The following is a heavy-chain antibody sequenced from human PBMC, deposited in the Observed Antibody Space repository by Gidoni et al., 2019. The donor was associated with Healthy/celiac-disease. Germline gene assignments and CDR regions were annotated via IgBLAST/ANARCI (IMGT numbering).Heavy chain of an antibody. V-gene: IGHV1-69*01. CDR3: ARGPILGATGGWFDP. Sequence: QGLEWMGGIIPIFGTANYAQKFQGRVTITADESTSTAYMELSSLRSEDTAVYYCARGPILGATGGWFDPWGQGTLVTVSS. CDR2: IIPIFGTA. J-gene: IGHJ5*02. D-gene: IGHD1-26*01.